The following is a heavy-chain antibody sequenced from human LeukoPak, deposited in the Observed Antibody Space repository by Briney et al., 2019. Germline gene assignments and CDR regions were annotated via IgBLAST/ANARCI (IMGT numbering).Heavy chain of an antibody. Sequence: SETLSLTCTVSGYSISSGYYWGWIRQPPGKGLEWIGSIYHSGSTYYNPSLKSRVTISVDTSKNQFSLKLSSVTAADTAVYYCARVSVGYSSEEDYWGQGTLVTVSS. CDR3: ARVSVGYSSEEDY. CDR2: IYHSGST. J-gene: IGHJ4*02. CDR1: GYSISSGYY. D-gene: IGHD6-19*01. V-gene: IGHV4-38-2*02.